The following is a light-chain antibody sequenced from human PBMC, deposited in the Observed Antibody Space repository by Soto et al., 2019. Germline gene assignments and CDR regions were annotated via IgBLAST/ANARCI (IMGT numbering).Light chain of an antibody. J-gene: IGKJ1*01. V-gene: IGKV3-20*01. CDR3: QQYGSSPWT. CDR2: DAS. Sequence: EIVLTQSPGTLSLSPGERATLSCRASQGISSRYLAWYQQKPGQAPRLLIYDASNRATGIPDRFSGSGSGKDFTLTINRLESEDFAVYYCQQYGSSPWTFGQGTKVEIK. CDR1: QGISSRY.